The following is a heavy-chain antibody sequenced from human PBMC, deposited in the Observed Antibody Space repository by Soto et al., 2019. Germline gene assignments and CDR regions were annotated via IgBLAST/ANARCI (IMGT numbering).Heavy chain of an antibody. Sequence: QLQLQESGSGLVKPSQTLSLTCAASGGSISSGGYSWSWIRHPPGKGLEWIGYIYHSGSTYYNTSLKRRVTISVDRSKNQISRQLSSVAAADTAVYYCARGRTTVTTFDYWGQGTLVTVSS. D-gene: IGHD4-17*01. CDR2: IYHSGST. CDR3: ARGRTTVTTFDY. J-gene: IGHJ4*02. CDR1: GGSISSGGYS. V-gene: IGHV4-30-2*01.